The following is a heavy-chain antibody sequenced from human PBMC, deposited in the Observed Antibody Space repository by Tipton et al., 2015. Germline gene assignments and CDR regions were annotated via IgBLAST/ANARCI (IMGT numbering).Heavy chain of an antibody. J-gene: IGHJ4*02. CDR3: ACQDYDSLTRDYQTVDY. CDR2: IQYSGST. CDR1: SDSISKYY. V-gene: IGHV4-59*08. D-gene: IGHD3-9*01. Sequence: TLSLTCSVSSDSISKYYWSWIRQPPGKELEWIGYIQYSGSTNYNPSLKSRVTISVDTSKTQFSLKLTSVTAADTAVYYCACQDYDSLTRDYQTVDYWGQGTLVIVSS.